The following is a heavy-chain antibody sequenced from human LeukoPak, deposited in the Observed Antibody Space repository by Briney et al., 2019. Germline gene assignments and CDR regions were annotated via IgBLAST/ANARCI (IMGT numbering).Heavy chain of an antibody. CDR3: ARVLRYYDILSKPFDY. D-gene: IGHD3-9*01. CDR1: GYTFSGYY. V-gene: IGHV1-2*02. CDR2: INPNSGGT. J-gene: IGHJ4*02. Sequence: ASVKVSCKASGYTFSGYYIHWVRQAPGHGLEWMGWINPNSGGTNYAQKFQGRVTLTRDTSINTAYMELSRLRSDDTAVYYCARVLRYYDILSKPFDYWGQGTLVTVSS.